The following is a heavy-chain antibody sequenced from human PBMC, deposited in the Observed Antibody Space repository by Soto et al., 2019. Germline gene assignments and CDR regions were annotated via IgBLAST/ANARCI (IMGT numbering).Heavy chain of an antibody. Sequence: EVQLVESGGGRVKPGGSLRLSCAASGFTFSSYSMNWVRQAPGKGLEWVSSISSSSSYIYYADSVKGRFTISRDNAKHSLYLQMNSLRAEETAVYYCASDFWSGTYYYYYGMDVWGQVTTVTVSS. CDR3: ASDFWSGTYYYYYGMDV. CDR2: ISSSSSYI. CDR1: GFTFSSYS. J-gene: IGHJ6*02. D-gene: IGHD3-3*01. V-gene: IGHV3-21*01.